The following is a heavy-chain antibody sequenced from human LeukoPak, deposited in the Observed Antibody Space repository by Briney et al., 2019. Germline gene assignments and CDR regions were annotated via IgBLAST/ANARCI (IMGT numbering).Heavy chain of an antibody. CDR3: TTAPDSGSRDDY. V-gene: IGHV3-15*01. CDR2: IRSQTDGGTT. J-gene: IGHJ4*02. CDR1: GFTFRSAW. D-gene: IGHD1-26*01. Sequence: PGGSLRLSCTASGFTFRSAWMSWVRQAPGKGLEWVGRIRSQTDGGTTDHGAPVQGRFTISRDDSQSTVYLQMTSLKIEDTAVYFCTTAPDSGSRDDYWGPGTLVTVSS.